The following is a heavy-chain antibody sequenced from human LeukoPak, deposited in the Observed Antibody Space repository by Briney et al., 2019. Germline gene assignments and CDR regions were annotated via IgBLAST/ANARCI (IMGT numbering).Heavy chain of an antibody. D-gene: IGHD2-15*01. CDR2: INPDGSKV. CDR1: GFTFSNSW. J-gene: IGHJ4*02. CDR3: ARDRGYSSFDY. Sequence: GGSLRLSCAASGFTFSNSWMTWVRQAPGKDLEWVATINPDGSKVSYVGSVNGRFTISIDNAKNSVYLRMSSRRVEQTGVFCCARDRGYSSFDYWGQGALVAVSS. V-gene: IGHV3-7*01.